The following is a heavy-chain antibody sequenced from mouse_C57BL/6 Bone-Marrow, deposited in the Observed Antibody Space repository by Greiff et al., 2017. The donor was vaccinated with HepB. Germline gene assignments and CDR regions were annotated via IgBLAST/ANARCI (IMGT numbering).Heavy chain of an antibody. V-gene: IGHV2-2*01. CDR3: ASNWDEGYFDV. Sequence: VKLMESGPGLVQPSQSLSITCTVSGFSLTSYGVHWVRQSPGKGLEWLGVIWSGGSTDYNAAFISRLSISKDNSKSQVFFKMNSLQADDTAIYYCASNWDEGYFDVWGTGTTVTVSS. CDR2: IWSGGST. D-gene: IGHD4-1*01. J-gene: IGHJ1*03. CDR1: GFSLTSYG.